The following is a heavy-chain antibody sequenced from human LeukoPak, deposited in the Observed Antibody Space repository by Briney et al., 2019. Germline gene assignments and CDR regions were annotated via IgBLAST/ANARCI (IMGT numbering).Heavy chain of an antibody. CDR1: GFTFSSDW. V-gene: IGHV3-7*01. Sequence: PGGSLRLSCTASGFTFSSDWMSWVRLAPGKGLELVANIKGDGSEKWYADSVKGRFTISRYNAQNSVHLQMNSPRAEDTAVYHCARDEYRSRWLHPWGQGTLVTVTS. CDR2: IKGDGSEK. J-gene: IGHJ5*02. D-gene: IGHD5-24*01. CDR3: ARDEYRSRWLHP.